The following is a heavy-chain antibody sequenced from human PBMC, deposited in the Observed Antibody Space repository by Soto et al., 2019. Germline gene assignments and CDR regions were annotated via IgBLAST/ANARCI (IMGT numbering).Heavy chain of an antibody. CDR2: ISSSSSTI. V-gene: IGHV3-48*02. D-gene: IGHD5-12*01. Sequence: GGSLRLSCAASGFTFSSYSMNWVRQAPGKGLEWVSYISSSSSTIYYADSVKGRFTISRDNAKNSLYLQMNSLRDEDTAVYYCARDGSSLDGYDVVLFDYWGQGTLVTVSS. CDR3: ARDGSSLDGYDVVLFDY. J-gene: IGHJ4*02. CDR1: GFTFSSYS.